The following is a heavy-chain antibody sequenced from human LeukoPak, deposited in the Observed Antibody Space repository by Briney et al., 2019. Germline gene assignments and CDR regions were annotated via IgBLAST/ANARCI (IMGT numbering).Heavy chain of an antibody. CDR2: IKSKTDGCAT. CDR3: TTGNY. CDR1: GFIFSNAW. V-gene: IGHV3-15*01. Sequence: PGGSLRLSCAASGFIFSNAWMSWVRQAPGKRLEWLGRIKSKTDGCATDYSAPVKGRFTISRDDSKNTLHLQMNSLKSEDTAVYFCTTGNYWGQGTLVTVSS. J-gene: IGHJ4*02.